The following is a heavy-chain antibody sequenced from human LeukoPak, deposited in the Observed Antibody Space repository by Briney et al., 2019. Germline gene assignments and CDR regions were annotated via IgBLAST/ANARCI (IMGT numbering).Heavy chain of an antibody. CDR3: ARHGYNYYGLDV. V-gene: IGHV4-59*08. Sequence: NPSETLSLTCTVSGGSISSYYWSWIRQPPGKGLEWIGYIHYSGTTNYNPSLKSRVTMSVDTSNNHLSLRLTSVTAADTALYYCARHGYNYYGLDVWGQGTTITVSS. CDR1: GGSISSYY. J-gene: IGHJ6*02. CDR2: IHYSGTT.